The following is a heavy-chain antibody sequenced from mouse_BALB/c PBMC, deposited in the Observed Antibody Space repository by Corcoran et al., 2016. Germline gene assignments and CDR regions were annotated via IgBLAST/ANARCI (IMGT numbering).Heavy chain of an antibody. D-gene: IGHD4-1*01. CDR2: ILPGSGSS. CDR3: ARSCWDVGFPD. V-gene: IGHV1-9*01. J-gene: IGHJ3*01. CDR1: GYTYSSYY. Sequence: QVQLQQSGAELMKPGASVKVSCKASGYTYSSYYIAWVKQGPGHGLEWLGEILPGSGSSNYIEKFKGKATFTADTSSNTAYMQLSSLTSEDSAVYYCARSCWDVGFPDWGQGTLVTVSA.